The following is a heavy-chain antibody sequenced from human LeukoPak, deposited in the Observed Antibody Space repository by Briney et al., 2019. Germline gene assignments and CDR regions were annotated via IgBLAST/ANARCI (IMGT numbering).Heavy chain of an antibody. J-gene: IGHJ4*02. CDR2: IKRDGSEK. D-gene: IGHD6-19*01. CDR1: GFTFNSYW. V-gene: IGHV3-7*03. CDR3: ARLGPASSGWPESFDY. Sequence: GRSLRLSCAASGFTFNSYWMNWVRQAPGKGLEWVANIKRDGSEKYYVDSVKGRFTISRDNAKNSLDLQMNSLRVEDTAVYHCARLGPASSGWPESFDYWGQGTLVTVSS.